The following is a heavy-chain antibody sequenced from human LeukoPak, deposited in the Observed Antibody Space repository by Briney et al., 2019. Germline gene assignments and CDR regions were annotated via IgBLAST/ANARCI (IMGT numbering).Heavy chain of an antibody. CDR1: GFTFSSYS. V-gene: IGHV3-48*01. CDR3: ARGSHSSGWHYLFDY. D-gene: IGHD6-19*01. J-gene: IGHJ4*02. Sequence: PGGSLRLSCAASGFTFSSYSMNWVRQAPGKGLEWVPYISSSSSTIYYADSVKGRFTISRDNAKNSLYLQMNSLRAEDTAVYYCARGSHSSGWHYLFDYWGQGTLVTVSS. CDR2: ISSSSSTI.